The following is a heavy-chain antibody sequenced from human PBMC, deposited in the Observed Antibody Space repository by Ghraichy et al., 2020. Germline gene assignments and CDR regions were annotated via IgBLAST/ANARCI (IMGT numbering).Heavy chain of an antibody. Sequence: GGSLRLSCAASGFTFSSYAMHWVRQAPGKGLEWVAVISYDGSNKYYADSVKGRFTISRDNSKNTLYLQMNSLRAEDTAVYYCARQDFWSGGKIDYWGQGTLVTVSS. CDR1: GFTFSSYA. D-gene: IGHD3-3*01. CDR3: ARQDFWSGGKIDY. CDR2: ISYDGSNK. J-gene: IGHJ4*02. V-gene: IGHV3-30-3*01.